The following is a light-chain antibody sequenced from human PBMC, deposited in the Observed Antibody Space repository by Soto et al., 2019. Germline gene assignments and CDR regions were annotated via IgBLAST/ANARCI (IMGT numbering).Light chain of an antibody. Sequence: EIQMTQSPSSLSASVGDRVTITCRASQGISKYLAWYQQKPGKVPKLLIYAASTLQSGVPSRFSGNGAGTNLTLTIRSLQPEDVATYYFQHYNRAPRTFGQGTKVYIK. CDR3: QHYNRAPRT. CDR1: QGISKY. CDR2: AAS. V-gene: IGKV1-27*01. J-gene: IGKJ1*01.